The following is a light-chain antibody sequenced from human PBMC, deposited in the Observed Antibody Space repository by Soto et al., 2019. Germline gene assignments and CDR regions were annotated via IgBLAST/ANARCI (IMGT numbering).Light chain of an antibody. CDR1: QSVTGTN. V-gene: IGKV3-20*01. Sequence: IVLTQSPVTLSLSPGEGATLSCRASQSVTGTNLAWYQQRAGQAPRLLIYDAVRRATGIPDRFSGSGSGTDFTLTISRLEPEDFAVYYCHQYGSSLVTFGQGTKVEIK. CDR3: HQYGSSLVT. CDR2: DAV. J-gene: IGKJ2*01.